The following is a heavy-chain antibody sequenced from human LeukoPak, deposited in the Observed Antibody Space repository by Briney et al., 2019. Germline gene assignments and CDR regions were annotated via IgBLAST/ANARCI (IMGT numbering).Heavy chain of an antibody. J-gene: IGHJ5*01. Sequence: SETLSLTCTVSGGSISSYYWSWIRQPPGKGLEWIGYIYYSGSTYYNPSLKSRVTISVDTSKNQFSLKLSSVTAADTAVYYCARDRRDGYNSNWFDSWGQGTLVTVSS. CDR2: IYYSGST. CDR3: ARDRRDGYNSNWFDS. V-gene: IGHV4-59*12. CDR1: GGSISSYY. D-gene: IGHD5-24*01.